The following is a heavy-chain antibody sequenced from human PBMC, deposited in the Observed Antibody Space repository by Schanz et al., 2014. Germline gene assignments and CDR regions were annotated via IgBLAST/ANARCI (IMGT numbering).Heavy chain of an antibody. Sequence: QVQLVESGGGVVQPGRSLKLSCAASGFPFSSHGMHWVRQAPAKGLEWVAVVGDTGTTKFYADSVKGRLTVSRDNSENTVYLEFHSLRSEDTALYYCARDRGSAVGYQYYGMDVWGQGTLVTVSS. CDR3: ARDRGSAVGYQYYGMDV. D-gene: IGHD3-22*01. V-gene: IGHV3-30*03. CDR1: GFPFSSHG. J-gene: IGHJ6*02. CDR2: VGDTGTTK.